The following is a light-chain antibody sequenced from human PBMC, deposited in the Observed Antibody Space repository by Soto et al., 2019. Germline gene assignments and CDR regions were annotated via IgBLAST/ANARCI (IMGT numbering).Light chain of an antibody. V-gene: IGKV1-5*03. CDR1: QTISSS. J-gene: IGKJ2*01. Sequence: DIQMTQFRPTLSASIGDRVTITCRASQTISSSLAWYQQKPGKAPKLLIYKASTLETGVPSRFSGSGSGTEFTLTISSLQPGDYYCQQYDSYSPYTFGQGTRLEIK. CDR3: QQYDSYSPYT. CDR2: KAS.